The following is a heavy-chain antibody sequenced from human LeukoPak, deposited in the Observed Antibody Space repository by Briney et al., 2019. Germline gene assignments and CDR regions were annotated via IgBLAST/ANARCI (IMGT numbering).Heavy chain of an antibody. CDR3: ERGHYYYYMDV. V-gene: IGHV1-2*02. J-gene: IGHJ6*03. Sequence: ASVQVSCKASGCTFNGYYMHWVGQAPARGLEWMGWINLNSGGTNYAQKFQGRVTMTRDTSISTAYMELSRLRSDDTAVYYCERGHYYYYMDVWGKGTTVTVSS. CDR2: INLNSGGT. CDR1: GCTFNGYY.